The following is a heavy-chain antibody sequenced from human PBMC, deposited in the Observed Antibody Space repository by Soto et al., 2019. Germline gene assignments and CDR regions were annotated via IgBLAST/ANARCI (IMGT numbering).Heavy chain of an antibody. D-gene: IGHD3-3*01. V-gene: IGHV1-69*13. CDR2: IIPIFGTA. J-gene: IGHJ6*02. CDR1: GGTFSSYA. Sequence: ASVKVSCKASGGTFSSYAISWVRQAPGQGLEWMGGIIPIFGTANYAQKFQGRVTITADESTSTAYMELSSLRSEDTAVYYCARDSRAYYDFWSGYYGDYYYYGMDVWGQGTTVTVSS. CDR3: ARDSRAYYDFWSGYYGDYYYYGMDV.